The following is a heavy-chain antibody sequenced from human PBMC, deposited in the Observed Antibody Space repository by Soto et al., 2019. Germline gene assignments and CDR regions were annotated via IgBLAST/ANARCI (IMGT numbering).Heavy chain of an antibody. D-gene: IGHD5-12*01. V-gene: IGHV4-39*07. Sequence: SETLSLTCTVSGASSSSNTYYWAWIRQPPGKGLEWIGSVYYSGRTYFNPSLRSRVTISVDTSKNQFSLTVTSMTAADTAVYYCARRIVATETFDYWGQGTLVTVSS. CDR1: GASSSSNTYY. CDR3: ARRIVATETFDY. CDR2: VYYSGRT. J-gene: IGHJ4*02.